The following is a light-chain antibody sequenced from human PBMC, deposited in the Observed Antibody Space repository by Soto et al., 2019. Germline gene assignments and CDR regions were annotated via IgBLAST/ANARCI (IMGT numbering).Light chain of an antibody. CDR2: DVS. V-gene: IGKV1-5*01. CDR1: QSITTW. Sequence: DIQITPAPSSLSACVGDSGAITCRCSQSITTWLAWYQQRPGKAPKLLIYDVSSLQSGVPSRFSGSGSGTEFTLTISSLQPDDFATYYCQHYKMYSPWTFGQGTKVDIK. J-gene: IGKJ1*01. CDR3: QHYKMYSPWT.